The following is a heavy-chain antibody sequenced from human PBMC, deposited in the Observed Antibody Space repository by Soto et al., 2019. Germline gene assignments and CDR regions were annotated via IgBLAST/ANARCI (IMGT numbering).Heavy chain of an antibody. Sequence: EVQLVESGGGLVQPGGSLRLSCAASGFTFSSYWMSWVHQAPGKGLEWVANIKQDGSEKYYVDSVKGRFTISRDNAKNSLYLQMNSLRAEDTAVYYCARDTLLRRGPRDYWGQGTLVTVSS. CDR3: ARDTLLRRGPRDY. D-gene: IGHD3-10*01. CDR2: IKQDGSEK. CDR1: GFTFSSYW. V-gene: IGHV3-7*03. J-gene: IGHJ4*02.